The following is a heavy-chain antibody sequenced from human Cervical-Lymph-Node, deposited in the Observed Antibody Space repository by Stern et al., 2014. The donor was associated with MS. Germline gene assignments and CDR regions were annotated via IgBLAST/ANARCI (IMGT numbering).Heavy chain of an antibody. Sequence: VQLVESGAGVKKPGASGKVSCKASGYTFTSYGISWVRQAPGQGLEWMGWISAANGNTNYAQKLQGRVTMTTDTSTSTAYMELRSLRSDDTAVYYCARDKVVVVAATPMGYWGQGTLVTVSS. V-gene: IGHV1-18*01. CDR3: ARDKVVVVAATPMGY. D-gene: IGHD2-15*01. CDR1: GYTFTSYG. CDR2: ISAANGNT. J-gene: IGHJ4*02.